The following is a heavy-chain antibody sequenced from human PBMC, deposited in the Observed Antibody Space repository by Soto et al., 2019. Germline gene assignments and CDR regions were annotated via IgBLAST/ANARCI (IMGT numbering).Heavy chain of an antibody. CDR3: ARAYSGRLPSRANYYFAMDV. CDR2: IGAADDA. D-gene: IGHD2-15*01. J-gene: IGHJ6*02. CDR1: VSTFSAYD. V-gene: IGHV3-13*01. Sequence: GGSLRLSCAASVSTFSAYDMHLVRQTRGKGLEWISAIGAADDAYYLGSVKGRFTISREDAKNSLYLQMNSLRAEDTAVYYCARAYSGRLPSRANYYFAMDVWRQGTTVSVS.